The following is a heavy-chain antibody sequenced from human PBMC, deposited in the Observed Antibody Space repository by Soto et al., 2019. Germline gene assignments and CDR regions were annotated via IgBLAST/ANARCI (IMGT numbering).Heavy chain of an antibody. CDR3: ARERWEGAPHDAFDI. D-gene: IGHD1-26*01. J-gene: IGHJ3*02. CDR1: GYTFTGYY. CDR2: INPNSGGT. V-gene: IGHV1-2*02. Sequence: ASVKVSCKASGYTFTGYYMHWVRQAPGQGLEWMGWINPNSGGTIYAQKFQGRVTMTRDTSISTAYMELSRLRSDDTAVYYCARERWEGAPHDAFDIWGQGTMVTVS.